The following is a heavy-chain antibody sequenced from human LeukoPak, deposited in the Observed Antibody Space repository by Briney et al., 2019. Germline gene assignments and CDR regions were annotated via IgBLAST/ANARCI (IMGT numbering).Heavy chain of an antibody. J-gene: IGHJ3*02. CDR3: ARNILFAFDI. CDR1: GFTFNNAK. Sequence: GGSLRLSCAASGFTFNNAKMNWVRQAPGKGLEWVSIIYNDGSTYYADSMKGRFTISRDNSKNTLYLQVNSLRAEDTAMYYCARNILFAFDIWGQGTMVTVSS. CDR2: IYNDGST. V-gene: IGHV3-53*01.